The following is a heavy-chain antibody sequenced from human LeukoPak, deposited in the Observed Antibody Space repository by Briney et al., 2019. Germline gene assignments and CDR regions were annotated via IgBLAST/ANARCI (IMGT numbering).Heavy chain of an antibody. CDR1: GFAFSSYA. Sequence: GGSLKLSCAASGFAFSSYAMSWVRQAPGKGLEWVSDISGSGGSTHYADSVKGRFTISRDNSKNTLSLQMNSLRAEDTAVYYCAKESDISGWYGVDYWGQGTLVTVSS. V-gene: IGHV3-23*01. D-gene: IGHD6-19*01. CDR3: AKESDISGWYGVDY. CDR2: ISGSGGST. J-gene: IGHJ4*02.